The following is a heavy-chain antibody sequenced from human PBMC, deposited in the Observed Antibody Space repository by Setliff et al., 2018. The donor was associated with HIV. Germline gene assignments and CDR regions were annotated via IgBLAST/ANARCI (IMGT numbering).Heavy chain of an antibody. J-gene: IGHJ4*02. CDR2: IIPIFGTT. CDR1: GGTFSSYA. Sequence: SVKVSCKASGGTFSSYAISWVRQAPGQGLEWMGGIIPIFGTTNYAQKFQGRVTITADEWTSTAYMELSSLRSEDTAVYYCAREGQVVVTAKGFDYWGLGTLVTVSS. V-gene: IGHV1-69*13. D-gene: IGHD2-15*01. CDR3: AREGQVVVTAKGFDY.